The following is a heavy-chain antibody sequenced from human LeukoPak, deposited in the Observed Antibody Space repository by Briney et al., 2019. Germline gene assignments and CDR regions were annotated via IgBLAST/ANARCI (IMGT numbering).Heavy chain of an antibody. J-gene: IGHJ5*02. CDR2: IIPIFGTA. V-gene: IGHV1-69*13. Sequence: ASVKVSCKASGGTFSSYATSWVRQAPGQGLEWMGGIIPIFGTANYAQKFQGRVTITADESTSTAYMELSSLRSEDTAVYYCARDRQSGFGELATWGQGTLVTVSS. D-gene: IGHD3-10*01. CDR1: GGTFSSYA. CDR3: ARDRQSGFGELAT.